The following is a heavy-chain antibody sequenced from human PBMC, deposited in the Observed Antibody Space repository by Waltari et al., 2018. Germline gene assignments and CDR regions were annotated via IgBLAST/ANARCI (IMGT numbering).Heavy chain of an antibody. D-gene: IGHD3-22*01. CDR1: GFTLSQYW. J-gene: IGHJ3*02. V-gene: IGHV3-7*01. CDR3: VRDQWFAFDI. CDR2: IMTDGREE. Sequence: EVQLVESGGGLVQPGGSLRLSCASSGFTLSQYWMSWVRQAPGKGLEWVANIMTDGREEYYVDSVRGRFTISRDNAKNSLYLQMNSLRPEDTAVYYCVRDQWFAFDIWGQGTMVTVSS.